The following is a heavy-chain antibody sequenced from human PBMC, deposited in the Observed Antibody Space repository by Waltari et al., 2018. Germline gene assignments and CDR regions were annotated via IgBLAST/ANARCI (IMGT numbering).Heavy chain of an antibody. J-gene: IGHJ4*02. V-gene: IGHV1-3*01. CDR2: INAGNGNT. CDR3: ARDLVLSYFHGSGSYGPLDY. D-gene: IGHD3-10*01. Sequence: QLVQSGAEVKKPGASVKVSCKASGYTFTSYAMHWVRQAPGQRLEWMGWINAGNGNTKYSQKFQGRVTITRDTSASTAYMELSSLRSEDTAVYYCARDLVLSYFHGSGSYGPLDYWGQGTLVTVSS. CDR1: GYTFTSYA.